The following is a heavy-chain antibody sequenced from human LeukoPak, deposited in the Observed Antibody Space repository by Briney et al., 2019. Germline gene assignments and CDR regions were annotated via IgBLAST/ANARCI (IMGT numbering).Heavy chain of an antibody. CDR1: GFTFSDYY. Sequence: GGSLRLSCAASGFTFSDYYMSWIRQAPGKGLEWVSYISSSGSTIYYADSVKGRFTISRDNAKNSLYLQMNSLRAEDTAVYYCARQYCSGGSCYLNAAFDIWGQGTIVTVSS. D-gene: IGHD2-15*01. CDR2: ISSSGSTI. V-gene: IGHV3-11*04. CDR3: ARQYCSGGSCYLNAAFDI. J-gene: IGHJ3*02.